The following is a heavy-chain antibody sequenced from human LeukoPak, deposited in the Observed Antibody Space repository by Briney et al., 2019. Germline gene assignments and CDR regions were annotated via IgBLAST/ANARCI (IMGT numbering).Heavy chain of an antibody. J-gene: IGHJ4*02. V-gene: IGHV3-7*01. D-gene: IGHD5-24*01. Sequence: GGSLRLSCSTSGFTFNKYRMTWVRQAPRKGLEWVAKINQDGSDIYYLDSLGGRFTISRDNAAELLFLHTGSLPVEDTAVYYCARSQSMMATWSLDYWGRGTRVTVSS. CDR2: INQDGSDI. CDR1: GFTFNKYR. CDR3: ARSQSMMATWSLDY.